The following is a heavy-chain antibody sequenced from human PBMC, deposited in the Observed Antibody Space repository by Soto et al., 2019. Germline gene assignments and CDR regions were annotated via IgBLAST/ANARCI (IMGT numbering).Heavy chain of an antibody. CDR1: GFTFSSYS. J-gene: IGHJ6*03. D-gene: IGHD1-7*01. CDR3: ARELRELRRYYYYYYMDV. V-gene: IGHV3-48*01. CDR2: ISSSSSTI. Sequence: GGSLRLSCAASGFTFSSYSMNWVRQAPGKGLEWVSYISSSSSTIYYADSVKGRFTISRDNAKNSLYLQMNSLRAEDTAVYYCARELRELRRYYYYYYMDVWGKGTTVTVSS.